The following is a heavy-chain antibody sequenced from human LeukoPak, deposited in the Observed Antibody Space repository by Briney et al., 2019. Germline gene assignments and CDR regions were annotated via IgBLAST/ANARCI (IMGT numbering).Heavy chain of an antibody. CDR2: IYYSGST. D-gene: IGHD5-12*01. V-gene: IGHV4-59*01. CDR3: ARGYSGYDHTFDY. Sequence: SETLSLTCTVSGGSISSYYWSWLRQPPGKGLEWIGYIYYSGSTNYNPSLVSRVTISVDTSKNQFSLKLSSVTAADTAVYYCARGYSGYDHTFDYWGQGTLVTVSS. CDR1: GGSISSYY. J-gene: IGHJ4*02.